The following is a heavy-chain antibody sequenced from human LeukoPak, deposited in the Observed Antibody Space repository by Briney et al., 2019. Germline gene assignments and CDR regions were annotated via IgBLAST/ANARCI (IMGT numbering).Heavy chain of an antibody. CDR3: AKGTYSTSPGYYFDY. CDR2: ITNSGSDI. CDR1: GFTFSDFH. D-gene: IGHD6-6*01. J-gene: IGHJ4*02. V-gene: IGHV3-11*01. Sequence: GGSLRLPCVVSGFTFSDFHMSWLRQAPGKGLEWISYITNSGSDIEYADSVKGRFTISWDNAKKSLYLEMNTLRAEDTAIYYCAKGTYSTSPGYYFDYWGQGTLVTVSS.